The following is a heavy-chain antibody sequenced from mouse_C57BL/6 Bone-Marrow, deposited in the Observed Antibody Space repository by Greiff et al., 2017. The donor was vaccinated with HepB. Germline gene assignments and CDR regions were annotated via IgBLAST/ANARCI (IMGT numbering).Heavy chain of an antibody. Sequence: EVKLMESGAELVRPGASVKLSCTASGFNIKDDYMHWVKQRPEQGLEWIGWIDPENGDTEYASKFQGKATITADTSSNTAYLQLSSLTSEDTAVYYDTTSANLLLYAMDYWGQGTSVTVSS. CDR1: GFNIKDDY. CDR2: IDPENGDT. CDR3: TTSANLLLYAMDY. J-gene: IGHJ4*01. D-gene: IGHD1-1*01. V-gene: IGHV14-4*01.